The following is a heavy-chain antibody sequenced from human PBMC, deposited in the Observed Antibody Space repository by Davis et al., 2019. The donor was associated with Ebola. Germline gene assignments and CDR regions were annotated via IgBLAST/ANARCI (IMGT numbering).Heavy chain of an antibody. V-gene: IGHV3-73*01. Sequence: GESLKIPCAASGFTFSGSAMHWVRQASGKGLEWVGRIRSKANSYATAYARSVKGRFTISRDDSKNTAYLQMNSLRAEDTVVYYCARVVGQWLDYFDYWGQGTLVTVSS. CDR2: IRSKANSYAT. J-gene: IGHJ4*02. D-gene: IGHD6-19*01. CDR1: GFTFSGSA. CDR3: ARVVGQWLDYFDY.